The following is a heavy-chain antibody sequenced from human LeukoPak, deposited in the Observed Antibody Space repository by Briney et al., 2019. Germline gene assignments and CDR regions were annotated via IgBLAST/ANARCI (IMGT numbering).Heavy chain of an antibody. V-gene: IGHV3-74*01. CDR3: TSSLID. Sequence: GESLRLSCAASGITFSGYWWRWVRQAPGKGLEWVSGINFDGSTTSNPDFVKRVFTTSDTNANNTPFMQRTIMIAEDTVFYYCTSSLIDWGQGIRVTVSS. CDR1: GITFSGYW. D-gene: IGHD3-16*01. J-gene: IGHJ4*02. CDR2: INFDGSTT.